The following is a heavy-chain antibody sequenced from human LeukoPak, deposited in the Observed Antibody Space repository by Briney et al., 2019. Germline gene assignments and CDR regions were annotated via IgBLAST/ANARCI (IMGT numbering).Heavy chain of an antibody. CDR2: MNPNSGNT. V-gene: IGHV1-8*01. D-gene: IGHD3-3*01. CDR3: ARGRCGWSGYSFSRNYYMDV. CDR1: GYTFTSYD. Sequence: ASVKVSCKASGYTFTSYDINWVRQATGQGLEWMGWMNPNSGNTGYAQKFQGRVTMTRNTSISTAYMELSSLRSEDTAVYYCARGRCGWSGYSFSRNYYMDVWGKGTTVTVSS. J-gene: IGHJ6*03.